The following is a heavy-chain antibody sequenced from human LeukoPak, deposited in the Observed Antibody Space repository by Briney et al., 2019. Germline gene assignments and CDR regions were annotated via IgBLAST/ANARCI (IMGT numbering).Heavy chain of an antibody. CDR3: ANGHDFWGGYYYYFDY. Sequence: PGRSLRLSCAASGFTFSSYGMHWVRQAPGKGLEWVAVISYDGSNKYYADSVKGRFTISRDNSKNTLYLQMNSLRAEDTAVYCCANGHDFWGGYYYYFDYWAREPWSPSPQ. CDR1: GFTFSSYG. CDR2: ISYDGSNK. V-gene: IGHV3-30*18. D-gene: IGHD3-3*01. J-gene: IGHJ4*02.